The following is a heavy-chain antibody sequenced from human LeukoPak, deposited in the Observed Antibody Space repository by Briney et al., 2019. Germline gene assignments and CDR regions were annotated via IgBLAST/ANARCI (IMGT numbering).Heavy chain of an antibody. V-gene: IGHV3-21*01. J-gene: IGHJ3*02. CDR1: GFTFSSYS. D-gene: IGHD6-19*01. Sequence: GGSLRLSCAASGFTFSSYSMNWVRQAPGKGLEWVSSISSSSSYIYYADSVNGRFTISRDNAKNSLYLQMNSLRAEDTAVYYCARAGQWPSDAYDIWGQGTMVTVSS. CDR2: ISSSSSYI. CDR3: ARAGQWPSDAYDI.